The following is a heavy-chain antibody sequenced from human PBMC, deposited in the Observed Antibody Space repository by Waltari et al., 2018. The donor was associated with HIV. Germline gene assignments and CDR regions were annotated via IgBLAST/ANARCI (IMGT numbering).Heavy chain of an antibody. V-gene: IGHV1-2*06. CDR1: GYTFTAYY. Sequence: QVQLVQSGAAVKKPGASVKVSCKASGYTFTAYYMHWVRQAPGHGLEWMGRINLNSGDTNYGQKFQGRVTMTRDTSISTAYMELSRLRSDDTAVYYCARDSYYYDSSGFFPDFWGQGTLVTVSS. D-gene: IGHD3-22*01. CDR2: INLNSGDT. CDR3: ARDSYYYDSSGFFPDF. J-gene: IGHJ4*02.